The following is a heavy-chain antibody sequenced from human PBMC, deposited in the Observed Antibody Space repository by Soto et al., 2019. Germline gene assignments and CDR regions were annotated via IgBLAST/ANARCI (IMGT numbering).Heavy chain of an antibody. D-gene: IGHD3-3*01. Sequence: QLHLVQSGAVVKKPGASVTVSCSASGYPVTAYYMHWVRQAPGRGLEWMGGINPATGAAKYTQTFQCRVTMPRDTSTSTVFMELSGLTSEDTAVFYCARGGGVGVAGSAAFDMWGQGTLVTVSS. J-gene: IGHJ3*02. CDR1: GYPVTAYY. V-gene: IGHV1-2*02. CDR3: ARGGGVGVAGSAAFDM. CDR2: INPATGAA.